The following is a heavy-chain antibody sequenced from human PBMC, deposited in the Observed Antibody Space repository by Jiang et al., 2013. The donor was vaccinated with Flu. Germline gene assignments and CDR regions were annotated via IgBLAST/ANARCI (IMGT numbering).Heavy chain of an antibody. V-gene: IGHV7-4-1*01. CDR2: INTNTGNP. J-gene: IGHJ6*02. Sequence: VKVSCKASGYTFTSYAMNWVRQAPGQGLEWMGWINTNTGNPTYAQGFTGRFVFSLDTSVSTAYLQICSLKAEDTAVYYCARDYDFWSGYYGGLYYYGMDVWGQGTTVTVSS. D-gene: IGHD3-3*01. CDR3: ARDYDFWSGYYGGLYYYGMDV. CDR1: GYTFTSYA.